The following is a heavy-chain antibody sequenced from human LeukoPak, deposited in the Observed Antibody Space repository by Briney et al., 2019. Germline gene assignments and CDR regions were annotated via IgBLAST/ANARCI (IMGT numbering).Heavy chain of an antibody. CDR1: GFTFSSYE. J-gene: IGHJ4*02. CDR2: ISSSGHTT. V-gene: IGHV3-48*03. Sequence: SGGSLRLSCAASGFTFSSYEMNWVRQAPGKGLEWVSYISSSGHTTYYADSVEGRFTISRDNAKNSLYLQMNSLRAEDTAVYYCARGVDSYGYGSHFDCWGQDTLVTVSS. CDR3: ARGVDSYGYGSHFDC. D-gene: IGHD5-18*01.